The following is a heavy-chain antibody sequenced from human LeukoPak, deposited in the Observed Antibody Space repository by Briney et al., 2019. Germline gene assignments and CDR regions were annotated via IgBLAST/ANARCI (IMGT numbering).Heavy chain of an antibody. J-gene: IGHJ4*02. Sequence: GASVKVSCKASGYTFTGYFMHWMRQAPGQGLEWMAWINPNSGATNYAPKFQGRVTLTRDTSITTAYMELSRLRSDDTAVYYCARDSGRYSGYDFDFWGQGTLVTVSS. CDR3: ARDSGRYSGYDFDF. V-gene: IGHV1-2*02. D-gene: IGHD5-12*01. CDR2: INPNSGAT. CDR1: GYTFTGYF.